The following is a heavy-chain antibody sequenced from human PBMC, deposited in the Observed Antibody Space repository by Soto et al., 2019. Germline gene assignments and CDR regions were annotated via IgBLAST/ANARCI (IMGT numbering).Heavy chain of an antibody. V-gene: IGHV1-2*02. CDR2: INPNSGDT. J-gene: IGHJ4*02. Sequence: QVQLVQSGAEVKKPGASVKVSCKTSGYTFTGYYIHWIRQAPGQGLEWMGWINPNSGDTNYSQDFQGMVTMTSDTAFTTAYVELTRLRSDDTAVYYCARREQWLENFDYWGQGTLVTVAS. D-gene: IGHD6-19*01. CDR1: GYTFTGYY. CDR3: ARREQWLENFDY.